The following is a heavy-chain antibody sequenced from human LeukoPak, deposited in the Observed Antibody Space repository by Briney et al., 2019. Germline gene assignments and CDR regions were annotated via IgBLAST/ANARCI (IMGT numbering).Heavy chain of an antibody. CDR2: ISGSGDST. V-gene: IGHV3-23*01. CDR3: AKSTYWSNPYYFDY. D-gene: IGHD2-2*01. J-gene: IGHJ4*02. Sequence: GGSLRLSCAASGFTFSSYAMSWVRQAPGKGLEWVSGISGSGDSTYYADSVKGRFTISRDNSKNTFYLQMNSLRADDTAVYYCAKSTYWSNPYYFDYWGQGTLVTASS. CDR1: GFTFSSYA.